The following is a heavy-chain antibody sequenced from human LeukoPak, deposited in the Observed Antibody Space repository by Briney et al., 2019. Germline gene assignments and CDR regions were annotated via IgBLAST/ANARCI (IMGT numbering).Heavy chain of an antibody. Sequence: GGSLRLSYAASGFTFSSYWMTWVRQAPGKGLEWVANIKQDGTEKHYVDSVKGRFTISRDNAKNSLYLQMNSLRAEDTAAYYCASSAYYRSDYWGQGTLVTVSS. V-gene: IGHV3-7*02. CDR1: GFTFSSYW. J-gene: IGHJ4*02. D-gene: IGHD3-22*01. CDR3: ASSAYYRSDY. CDR2: IKQDGTEK.